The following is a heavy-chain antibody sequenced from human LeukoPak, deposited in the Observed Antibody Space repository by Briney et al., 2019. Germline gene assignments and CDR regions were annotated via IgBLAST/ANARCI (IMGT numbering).Heavy chain of an antibody. J-gene: IGHJ4*02. CDR1: GYTFTSYY. V-gene: IGHV1-46*01. D-gene: IGHD3-22*01. CDR2: INPSGGST. Sequence: ASVKVSCKASGYTFTSYYMHWVRQAPGQGLEWMGIINPSGGSTSYAQKFQGRVTMTRDTSTSTVYMELSSLRSEDTAVYYCAKARSYYYDSSGPGDYWGQGTLVTVSS. CDR3: AKARSYYYDSSGPGDY.